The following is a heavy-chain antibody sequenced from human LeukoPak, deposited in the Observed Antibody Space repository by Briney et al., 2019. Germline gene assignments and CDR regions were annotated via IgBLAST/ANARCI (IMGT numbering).Heavy chain of an antibody. CDR3: ARHTSRVGAAAGTGLRWGNLRASKDSWYFDL. CDR2: INHSGST. CDR1: GGSFSGYY. J-gene: IGHJ2*01. Sequence: PSETLSLTCAVYGGSFSGYYWSWIRQPPGKGLEWIGEINHSGSTNYNPSLKSRVTISVDTSKNQFSLKLSSVTAADTAVYYCARHTSRVGAAAGTGLRWGNLRASKDSWYFDLWGRGTLVTVSS. V-gene: IGHV4-34*01. D-gene: IGHD6-13*01.